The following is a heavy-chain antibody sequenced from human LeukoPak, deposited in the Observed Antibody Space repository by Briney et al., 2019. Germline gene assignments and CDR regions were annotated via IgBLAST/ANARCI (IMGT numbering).Heavy chain of an antibody. V-gene: IGHV1-69*04. J-gene: IGHJ4*02. CDR1: GGTFSSHA. D-gene: IGHD1-14*01. CDR2: IIPILGIA. Sequence: ASVKVYCKASGGTFSSHAISWVRQAPGQGLEWMGRIIPILGIANYAQKFQGRVTITADKSTSTAYMELSSLRSEDTAVYYCARGTTPSPYYFDYWGQGTLVTVSS. CDR3: ARGTTPSPYYFDY.